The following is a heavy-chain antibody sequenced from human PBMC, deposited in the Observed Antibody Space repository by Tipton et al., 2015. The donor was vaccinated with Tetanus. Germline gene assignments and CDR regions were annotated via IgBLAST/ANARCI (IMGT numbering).Heavy chain of an antibody. CDR3: ARHWWGYDVLSGYNWFDP. CDR1: GFSLTTYA. Sequence: QLVQSGSELKMPGASVKVSCKASGFSLTTYAINWVRQAPGQGLEWMGWINTNTGNPTYAQGCTRRFVFSLDTSVSTAYLQISTLKADDTAVYYCARHWWGYDVLSGYNWFDPWGQGTLVTVSS. J-gene: IGHJ5*02. D-gene: IGHD3-3*01. CDR2: INTNTGNP. V-gene: IGHV7-4-1*02.